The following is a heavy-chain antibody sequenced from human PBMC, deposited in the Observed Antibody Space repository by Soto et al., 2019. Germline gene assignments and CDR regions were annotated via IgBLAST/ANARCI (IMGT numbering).Heavy chain of an antibody. CDR3: AGGGDIVVVPAARVDPYYYYYGMDV. D-gene: IGHD2-2*01. Sequence: QLQLQESGPGLVKPSETLSLTCTVSGGSISSSSYYWGWIRQPPGKGLEWIGSIYYSGSTYYNPSLKSRVTISVDTSKNQFSLKLISVTAADTAVYYCAGGGDIVVVPAARVDPYYYYYGMDVWGQGTTVTVSS. V-gene: IGHV4-39*01. CDR1: GGSISSSSYY. J-gene: IGHJ6*02. CDR2: IYYSGST.